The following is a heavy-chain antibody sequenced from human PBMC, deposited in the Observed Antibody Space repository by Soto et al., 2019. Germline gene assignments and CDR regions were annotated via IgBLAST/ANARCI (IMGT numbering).Heavy chain of an antibody. CDR2: ISAYNDNT. CDR1: GYTFTSYG. D-gene: IGHD3-16*02. Sequence: QVQLVQSGAEVKKPGDAVKVSCKASGYTFTSYGISWVRQAPGQGLEWMGWISAYNDNTNYAQKFQGTVTMTMDTSTSTAYMELRSLRSDDTAVYYCARDGPVIPPRSWFDPWGQGTLVTVSS. J-gene: IGHJ5*02. CDR3: ARDGPVIPPRSWFDP. V-gene: IGHV1-18*04.